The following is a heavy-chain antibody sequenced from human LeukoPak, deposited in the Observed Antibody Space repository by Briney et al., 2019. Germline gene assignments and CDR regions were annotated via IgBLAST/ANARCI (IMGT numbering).Heavy chain of an antibody. CDR3: ARGLQLWSPYDAFDI. Sequence: GGSLRLSCAASGFTFSSYSMNWVRQAPGKGLEWVSYISSSSSTIYYADSVKGRFTISRDNAKNSLYLQMNSLRAEDTAVYYCARGLQLWSPYDAFDIWGQGTMVTVSS. J-gene: IGHJ3*02. V-gene: IGHV3-48*04. CDR1: GFTFSSYS. CDR2: ISSSSSTI. D-gene: IGHD5-18*01.